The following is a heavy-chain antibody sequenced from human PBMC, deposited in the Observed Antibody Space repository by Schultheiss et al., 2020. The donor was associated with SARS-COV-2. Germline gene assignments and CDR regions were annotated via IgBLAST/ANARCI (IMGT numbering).Heavy chain of an antibody. CDR1: GFSLSTSGVG. D-gene: IGHD6-19*01. CDR2: IYWDDDK. Sequence: SGPTLVKPTRTLTLTCNFSGFSLSTSGVGVGWIRQPPGKALEWLALIYWDDDKRYSPSLKSRLTITKDTSKNQVVLTMTNMDPVDTATYYCAWIPGSSSGSFYFDYWCQGTFVTVSS. CDR3: AWIPGSSSGSFYFDY. J-gene: IGHJ4*02. V-gene: IGHV2-5*02.